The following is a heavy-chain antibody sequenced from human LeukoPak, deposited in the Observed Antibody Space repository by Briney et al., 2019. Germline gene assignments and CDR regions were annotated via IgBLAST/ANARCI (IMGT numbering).Heavy chain of an antibody. CDR2: ISYDGSNK. D-gene: IGHD3-10*01. Sequence: GGSLRLSCAASGFTFSSYAMHWVRQAPGKGLEWVAVISYDGSNKYYADSVKGRFTISRDNSKNTLYLQMNSLRAEDTAVYYCARDTPMVRGPIDYWGQGTLVTVSS. J-gene: IGHJ4*02. CDR3: ARDTPMVRGPIDY. V-gene: IGHV3-30-3*01. CDR1: GFTFSSYA.